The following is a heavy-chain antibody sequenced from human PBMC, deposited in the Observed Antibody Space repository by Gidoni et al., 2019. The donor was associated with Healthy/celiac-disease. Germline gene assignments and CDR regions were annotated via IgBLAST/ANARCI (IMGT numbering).Heavy chain of an antibody. Sequence: EVQLVESGGGVVQPGGSLRLSCAASGFTFVNYALHWARQAPGKGLEWVSLISGDGGSTYYADSVKGRFTISRDNSKNSLYLQMNSLRTEDTALYYCAKPGLGDTWLVSSRPDGYYFDYWGQGTLVTVSS. CDR3: AKPGLGDTWLVSSRPDGYYFDY. CDR2: ISGDGGST. J-gene: IGHJ4*02. D-gene: IGHD6-19*01. CDR1: GFTFVNYA. V-gene: IGHV3-43*02.